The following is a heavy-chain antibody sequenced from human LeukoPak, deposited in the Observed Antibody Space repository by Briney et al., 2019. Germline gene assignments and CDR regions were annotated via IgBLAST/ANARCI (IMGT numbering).Heavy chain of an antibody. V-gene: IGHV3-53*01. CDR2: IYSGGST. J-gene: IGHJ4*02. CDR3: ARGYGSGSLFLDY. D-gene: IGHD3-10*01. CDR1: GFTVSSNH. Sequence: GGSLRLSCAASGFTVSSNHMSWVRQAPGKGLEWVSVIYSGGSTYYADSVKGRFTISRDNSKNTLYLQMSSLRAEDTAVYYCARGYGSGSLFLDYWGQGTLVTVSS.